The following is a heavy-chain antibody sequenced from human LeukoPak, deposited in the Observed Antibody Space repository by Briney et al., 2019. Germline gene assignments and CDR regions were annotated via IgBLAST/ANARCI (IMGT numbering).Heavy chain of an antibody. CDR3: AREATKSGSSDYYHFVY. CDR1: GGSISSYY. Sequence: SETLSLTCTVSGGSISSYYWSWIRQPAGKGLEWIGRIHTSGSTNDNASLKSRVTMSVDTSRNQFSLKLSSVTAADTAVYYCAREATKSGSSDYYHFVYWGQGTLVTVSS. CDR2: IHTSGST. V-gene: IGHV4-4*07. J-gene: IGHJ4*02. D-gene: IGHD3-22*01.